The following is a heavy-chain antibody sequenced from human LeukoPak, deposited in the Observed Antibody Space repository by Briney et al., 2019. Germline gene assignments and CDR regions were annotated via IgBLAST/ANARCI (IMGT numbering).Heavy chain of an antibody. J-gene: IGHJ5*02. Sequence: PSETLSLTCTVSGGSISSYYWSWLRPPPGKGLEWIGYIYYSGSTNYNPSLKSRVTISVDTSKNQFSLKLSSVTAADTAVYYCARQGGYSSDWFDPWGQGTLVTVSS. D-gene: IGHD3-22*01. V-gene: IGHV4-59*01. CDR2: IYYSGST. CDR1: GGSISSYY. CDR3: ARQGGYSSDWFDP.